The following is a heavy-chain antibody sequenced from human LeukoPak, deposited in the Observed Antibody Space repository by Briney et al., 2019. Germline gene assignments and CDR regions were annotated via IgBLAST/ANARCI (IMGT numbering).Heavy chain of an antibody. J-gene: IGHJ5*02. D-gene: IGHD3-3*01. CDR2: ISAYNGNT. Sequence: ASVKVSCKASGYTFTSYGISWVRQAPGQGLEWMGWISAYNGNTNYAQKLQGRVTMTTDTSTSTAYMELRSLRSDDTAVYYCARAITPVYYDFWSGYGNWFDPWGQGTLVTVSS. V-gene: IGHV1-18*01. CDR1: GYTFTSYG. CDR3: ARAITPVYYDFWSGYGNWFDP.